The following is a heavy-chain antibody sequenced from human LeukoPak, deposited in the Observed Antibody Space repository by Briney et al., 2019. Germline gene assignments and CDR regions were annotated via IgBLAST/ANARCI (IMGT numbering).Heavy chain of an antibody. V-gene: IGHV1-46*01. D-gene: IGHD1-26*01. CDR1: GYTFTSYY. CDR3: ARGLPNWVGATSHFDY. CDR2: IKPRGGST. Sequence: GSSVKVSFKASGYTFTSYYMHWVRQAPGQGLEWMEIIKPRGGSTSYAQKFQGRVTMTRVTSTSTVYMELSSLRSEDTAVYYCARGLPNWVGATSHFDYWGQGTLVTVSS. J-gene: IGHJ4*02.